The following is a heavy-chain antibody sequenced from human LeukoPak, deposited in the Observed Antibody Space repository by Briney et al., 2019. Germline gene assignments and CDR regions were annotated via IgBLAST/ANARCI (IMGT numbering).Heavy chain of an antibody. Sequence: GGSLRLSCAASGFTFSGYAMGWVRQAPGKGLEGGSTISGADTSTYSADSVKGRFTISRDSSKNTLYLQMNSLRAEDTAVYFCAARPPRIVAGPFDYWGQGILVTVSS. CDR1: GFTFSGYA. D-gene: IGHD5-12*01. J-gene: IGHJ4*02. CDR3: AARPPRIVAGPFDY. V-gene: IGHV3-23*01. CDR2: ISGADTST.